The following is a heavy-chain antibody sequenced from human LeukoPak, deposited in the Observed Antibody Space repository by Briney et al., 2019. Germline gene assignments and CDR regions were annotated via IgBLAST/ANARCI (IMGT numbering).Heavy chain of an antibody. Sequence: GGSLRLSCAASGFTFTSYSMNWVRQAPGKGLEWVSTISGGGGSTYYADSVKGRFTISRDNSKNTLYLQVNSLRAEDTAVYYCAKDRSSGWNSFFDYWGQGTLVTVSS. CDR3: AKDRSSGWNSFFDY. V-gene: IGHV3-23*01. CDR2: ISGGGGST. D-gene: IGHD6-19*01. CDR1: GFTFTSYS. J-gene: IGHJ4*02.